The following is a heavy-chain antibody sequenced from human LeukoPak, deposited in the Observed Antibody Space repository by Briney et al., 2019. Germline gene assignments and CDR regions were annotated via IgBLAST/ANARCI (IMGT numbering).Heavy chain of an antibody. J-gene: IGHJ5*02. V-gene: IGHV4-31*03. CDR2: IYYSGST. Sequence: PSQTLSLTCTVSGGPISSGGYYWSWIRQHPGKGLEWIGYIYYSGSTYYNPSLKSRVTISVDTSKNQFSLKLSSVTAADTAVYYCARVVAYSSGPQSWFDPWGQGTLVTVSS. D-gene: IGHD6-19*01. CDR1: GGPISSGGYY. CDR3: ARVVAYSSGPQSWFDP.